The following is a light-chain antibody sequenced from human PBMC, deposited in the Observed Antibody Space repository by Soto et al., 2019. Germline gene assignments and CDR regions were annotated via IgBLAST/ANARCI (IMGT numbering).Light chain of an antibody. J-gene: IGKJ4*01. Sequence: EIVLTQSPGTLSLTPGERATLSCRASQSVSSSYLAWYQQKPGQAPRLLIYGASSRATGIPDRFSGSGSGTDFTLYISRLEPEGVAVYYYQQYGSSPLIFGGRPKVEIK. CDR3: QQYGSSPLI. V-gene: IGKV3-20*01. CDR1: QSVSSSY. CDR2: GAS.